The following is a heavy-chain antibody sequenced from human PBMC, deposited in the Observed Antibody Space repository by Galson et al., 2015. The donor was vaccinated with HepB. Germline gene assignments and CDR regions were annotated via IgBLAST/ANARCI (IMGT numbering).Heavy chain of an antibody. CDR3: ARDWAPVLLWFGELRDGMDV. CDR1: GYTFTSYG. V-gene: IGHV1-18*04. CDR2: ISAYNGNT. Sequence: SVKVSCKASGYTFTSYGISWVRQAPGQGLEWMGWISAYNGNTNYAQKLQGRVTMTTDTSTSTAYMELRSLRSDDTAVYYCARDWAPVLLWFGELRDGMDVWGQGTTVTVSS. D-gene: IGHD3-10*01. J-gene: IGHJ6*02.